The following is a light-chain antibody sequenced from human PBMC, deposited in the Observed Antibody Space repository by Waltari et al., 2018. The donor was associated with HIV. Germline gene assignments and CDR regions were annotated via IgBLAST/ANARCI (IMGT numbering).Light chain of an antibody. CDR2: STN. V-gene: IGLV8-61*01. CDR1: SGSVSTSYY. J-gene: IGLJ3*02. CDR3: VLYMGSGIWV. Sequence: QTVVTQEPSFSVSPGGTVTLTCGLSSGSVSTSYYPSWYQQTPGQAPLTLSYSTNTRSSGVPDRFSGSILGNKAALTITGAQADDESDYYCVLYMGSGIWVFGGGTKLTVL.